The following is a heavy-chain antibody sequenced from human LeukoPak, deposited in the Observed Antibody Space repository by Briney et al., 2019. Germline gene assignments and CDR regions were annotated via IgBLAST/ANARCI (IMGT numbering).Heavy chain of an antibody. CDR2: LSSSGGLK. CDR1: GFSFGTHA. CDR3: AKVGYSGYATYYFDY. J-gene: IGHJ4*02. D-gene: IGHD5-12*01. V-gene: IGHV3-23*01. Sequence: GGSLRLSCAASGFSFGTHAMSWVRQAPGKGLEWVSSLSSSGGLKYYADSVKGRFTISRDNSKNTLYLQMSSLRAEDTAAYFCAKVGYSGYATYYFDYWGQGTLVTVSS.